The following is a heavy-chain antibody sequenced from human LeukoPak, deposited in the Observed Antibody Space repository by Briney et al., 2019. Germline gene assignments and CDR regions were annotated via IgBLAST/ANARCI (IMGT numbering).Heavy chain of an antibody. CDR2: INPDGGNT. D-gene: IGHD5-24*01. V-gene: IGHV1-46*01. J-gene: IGHJ3*01. Sequence: GASVKVSCKASGYTITNSYIHWVRQAPGQVLEWMGLINPDGGNTNYAQNFQGRVTLTRDTSTSTVYMELSSLRSEDTAIYFRDGYNDAYDLWGQGTVVTVPS. CDR1: GYTITNSY. CDR3: DGYNDAYDL.